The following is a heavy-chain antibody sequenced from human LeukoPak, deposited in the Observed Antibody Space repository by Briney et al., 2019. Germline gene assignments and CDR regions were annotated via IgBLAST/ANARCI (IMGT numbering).Heavy chain of an antibody. CDR3: AGSYDTGSGTGPTGWFDP. V-gene: IGHV3-23*01. CDR1: GFIFSNYG. Sequence: GGTLTLTCTASGFIFSNYGMTWVRQPPGKGLEWVSSITGGGGTTYYADPAKGRLTTSRDNSNSNLYLQMNSLRADDAAAYLCAGSYDTGSGTGPTGWFDPWGQGTLVTVSS. J-gene: IGHJ5*02. D-gene: IGHD3-10*01. CDR2: ITGGGGTT.